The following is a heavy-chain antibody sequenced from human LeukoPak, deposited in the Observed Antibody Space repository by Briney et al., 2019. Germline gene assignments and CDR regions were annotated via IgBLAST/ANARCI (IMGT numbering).Heavy chain of an antibody. CDR1: GGSISGSY. V-gene: IGHV4-59*01. J-gene: IGHJ4*02. D-gene: IGHD4-17*01. CDR3: ARGIESYGDYGY. Sequence: SETLSLTCTVSGGSISGSYWSWIRQPPGKGLEWIAYMYNSGSTNYNPSLKSRVTISIDTSKNQFSLKLSSLTAADTAIYYCARGIESYGDYGYWGQGILVAVSS. CDR2: MYNSGST.